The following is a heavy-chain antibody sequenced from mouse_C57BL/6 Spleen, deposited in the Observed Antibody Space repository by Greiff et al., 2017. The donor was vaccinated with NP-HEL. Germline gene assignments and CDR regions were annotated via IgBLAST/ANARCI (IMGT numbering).Heavy chain of an antibody. Sequence: VQLQQSGAELVRPGASVKLSCTASGFNIKDDYMHWVKQRPEQGLEWIGWIDPENGDTEYASKFQGKATITADTSSNTAYLQLSSLTSEDTAVYYCTLVFSWFAYWGQGTLVTVSA. V-gene: IGHV14-4*01. J-gene: IGHJ3*01. CDR1: GFNIKDDY. CDR3: TLVFSWFAY. CDR2: IDPENGDT.